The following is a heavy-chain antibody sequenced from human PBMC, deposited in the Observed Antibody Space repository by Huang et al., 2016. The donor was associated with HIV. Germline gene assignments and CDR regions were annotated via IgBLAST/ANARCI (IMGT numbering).Heavy chain of an antibody. Sequence: QVQLVESGGGVVQPGRSLRLSCAAFGFTFNKFDMHWVRPGPGKGREWVAIISYDGSSKYHADSVKGRFTISRDNSKNTVYLQMNSLRVEDTAVYYCAKDGRGSGTYYDYFEYWGQGTLVTVSS. J-gene: IGHJ4*02. CDR1: GFTFNKFD. CDR3: AKDGRGSGTYYDYFEY. V-gene: IGHV3-30*18. D-gene: IGHD1-26*01. CDR2: ISYDGSSK.